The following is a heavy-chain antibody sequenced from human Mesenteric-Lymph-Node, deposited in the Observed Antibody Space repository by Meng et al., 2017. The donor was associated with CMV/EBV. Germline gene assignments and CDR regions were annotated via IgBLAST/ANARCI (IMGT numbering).Heavy chain of an antibody. CDR2: ISYDGGDK. Sequence: GESLKISCAASGLTFSIHTMHWVRQDSGKGLEWVAVISYDGGDKYYADSVKGRFTISRDKSKNTLYLQMNSLRAEDTAIHYCARGGFGRGVVIPFYGMDVWGQGTTVTVSS. V-gene: IGHV3-30*04. D-gene: IGHD3-3*01. CDR1: GLTFSIHT. J-gene: IGHJ6*02. CDR3: ARGGFGRGVVIPFYGMDV.